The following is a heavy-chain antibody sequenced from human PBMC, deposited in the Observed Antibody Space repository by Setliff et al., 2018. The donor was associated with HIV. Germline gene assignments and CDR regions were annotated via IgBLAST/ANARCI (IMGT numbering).Heavy chain of an antibody. V-gene: IGHV3-23*01. CDR3: AKDDSTRDGYITIFDY. CDR1: GFTFSNYA. D-gene: IGHD3-3*01. Sequence: GGSLRLSCAASGFTFSNYAMSWVRQAPGKGLEWVSSITGSGDSTYYADSVKGRFAISRDNSKNTLYLQMNSLRVEDMAVYYCAKDDSTRDGYITIFDYWGQGTLVTVSS. CDR2: ITGSGDST. J-gene: IGHJ4*02.